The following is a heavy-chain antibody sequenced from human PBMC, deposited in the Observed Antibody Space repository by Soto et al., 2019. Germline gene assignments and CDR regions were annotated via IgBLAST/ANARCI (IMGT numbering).Heavy chain of an antibody. CDR1: GFSLSNNGEA. D-gene: IGHD3-10*02. Sequence: QITLKESGPTLVKPTQTLTLTCTFSGFSLSNNGEAVGWFRQSPGKALEWLVLIYWDDDNRYNPTLRTRLSTTKDTSKNQVVLTLTNMAPVDTATYSCARYVATSPAARFEPWGQGIPVTVSS. CDR2: IYWDDDN. CDR3: ARYVATSPAARFEP. J-gene: IGHJ5*02. V-gene: IGHV2-5*02.